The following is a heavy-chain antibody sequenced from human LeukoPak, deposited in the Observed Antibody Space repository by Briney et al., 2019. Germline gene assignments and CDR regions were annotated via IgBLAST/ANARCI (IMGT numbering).Heavy chain of an antibody. CDR2: ISSSSSTI. CDR3: ARVEYSSSSYYYYYMDV. J-gene: IGHJ6*03. Sequence: GGSLRLSCAASGFTFSSYSMNWVRQAPGKGLEWVSYISSSSSTIYYADSVKGRFTISRDNAKNSLYLQMNSLRAEDTAVYYCARVEYSSSSYYYYYMDVWGKGTTVTVSS. V-gene: IGHV3-48*04. CDR1: GFTFSSYS. D-gene: IGHD6-6*01.